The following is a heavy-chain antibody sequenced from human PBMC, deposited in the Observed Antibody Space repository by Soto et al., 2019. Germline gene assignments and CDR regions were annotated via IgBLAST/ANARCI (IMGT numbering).Heavy chain of an antibody. Sequence: GGSLRLSCAASGFTFSSYAMSWVRQAPGKGLEWVSAISGRGGSTYYADSVKGRFTISRDNSKNTLYLQMNSLRAEDTAVYYCAKTYSSSWYPVWFDPWGQGTLVTVSS. CDR2: ISGRGGST. CDR1: GFTFSSYA. V-gene: IGHV3-23*01. D-gene: IGHD6-13*01. J-gene: IGHJ5*02. CDR3: AKTYSSSWYPVWFDP.